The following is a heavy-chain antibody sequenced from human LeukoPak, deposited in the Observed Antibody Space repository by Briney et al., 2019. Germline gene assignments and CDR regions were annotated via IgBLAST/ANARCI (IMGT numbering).Heavy chain of an antibody. CDR1: GLTFSSYG. V-gene: IGHV3-30*02. CDR2: IRYDGSKK. D-gene: IGHD4-11*01. J-gene: IGHJ4*02. Sequence: GGSLRLXCVASGLTFSSYGMHWVRQAPGKGLEWLGFIRYDGSKKFYADSMKGRFTISRDNSKNTLYLQMNSLRAEDTAVYYCAKDEADYSNFFSSFDYWGRGTLVAVSS. CDR3: AKDEADYSNFFSSFDY.